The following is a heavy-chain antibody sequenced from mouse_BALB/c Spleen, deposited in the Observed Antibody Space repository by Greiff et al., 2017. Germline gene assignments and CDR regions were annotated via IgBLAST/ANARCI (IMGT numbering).Heavy chain of an antibody. CDR2: ISSGGSYT. CDR3: ARADYYGSSYVG. CDR1: GFTFSSYA. V-gene: IGHV5-9-4*01. J-gene: IGHJ3*01. Sequence: EVQVVESGGGLVKPGGSLKLSCAASGFTFSSYAMSWVRQSPEKRLEWVAEISSGGSYTYYPDTVTGRFTISRDNAKNTLYLEMSSLRSEDTAMYYCARADYYGSSYVGWGQGTLVTVSA. D-gene: IGHD1-1*01.